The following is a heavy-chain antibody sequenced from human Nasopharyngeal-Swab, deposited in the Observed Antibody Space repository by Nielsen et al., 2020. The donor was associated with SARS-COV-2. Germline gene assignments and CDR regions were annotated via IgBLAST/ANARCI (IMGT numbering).Heavy chain of an antibody. V-gene: IGHV3-30*18. CDR2: ISYDGSNN. D-gene: IGHD3-10*01. CDR3: ANGAGVPNWFDP. Sequence: GGSLRLSCAASGFTFSSYGMHWVRQAPGKGLEWVAVISYDGSNNYYADSVKGRFTISRDNSKNTLYLQMNSLRAEDTAVYYCANGAGVPNWFDPWGQGTLVTVSS. CDR1: GFTFSSYG. J-gene: IGHJ5*02.